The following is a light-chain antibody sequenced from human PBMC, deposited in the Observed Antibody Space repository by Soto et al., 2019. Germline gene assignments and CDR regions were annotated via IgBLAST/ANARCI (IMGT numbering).Light chain of an antibody. V-gene: IGLV1-47*01. CDR2: RNN. Sequence: QSVLTQPPSASGTPGQRVTISCSGSSSNIGSNYVYWYQQLPGTAPKLLIYRNNQRPSGVPDRFSGSKSGTSASLAISGLRSEDEADYYCAAWDDSLSVREVVFGGGTKLTVL. CDR1: SSNIGSNY. J-gene: IGLJ2*01. CDR3: AAWDDSLSVREVV.